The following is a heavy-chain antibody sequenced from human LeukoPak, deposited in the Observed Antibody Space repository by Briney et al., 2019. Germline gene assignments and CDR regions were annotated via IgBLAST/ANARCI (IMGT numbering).Heavy chain of an antibody. Sequence: SETLSLTCTVSGGSISSGSYYWNWIRQPAGKGLEWIGRIYTTGSTTGSTNYNPSLKSRVTMSVDTSKNQFSLKLSSVTAADTAVYYCARGRTAEYFQHWGQGTLVTVSS. CDR1: GGSISSGSYY. CDR3: ARGRTAEYFQH. V-gene: IGHV4-61*02. CDR2: IYTTGSTTGST. J-gene: IGHJ1*01.